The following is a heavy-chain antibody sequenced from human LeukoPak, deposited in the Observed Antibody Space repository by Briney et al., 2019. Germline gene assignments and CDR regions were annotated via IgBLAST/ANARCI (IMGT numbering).Heavy chain of an antibody. CDR2: INHSGST. V-gene: IGHV4-34*01. CDR1: GGSFSGYY. D-gene: IGHD3-3*01. CDR3: ARGRALRFLPTDYYHMDV. Sequence: SETLSLTCAVYGGSFSGYYWSWIRQPPGKGLEWIGEINHSGSTNYNPSLKSRVTISVDTSKNQFSLKLSSVTAADTAVYYCARGRALRFLPTDYYHMDVWGKGTTVTVSS. J-gene: IGHJ6*03.